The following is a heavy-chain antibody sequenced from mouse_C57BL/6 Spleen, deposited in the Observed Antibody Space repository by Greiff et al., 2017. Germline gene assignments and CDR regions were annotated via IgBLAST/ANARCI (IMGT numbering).Heavy chain of an antibody. Sequence: VQLQQSGAELVMPGASVKLSCKASGYTFTSYWMPWVKQRPGQGLEWIGDIDPSDSYTNYKQKFKGKYTLTVDKSSSTAYMQLGSLTSEDSAVYYCASYYGNAGDYWGQGTTLTVSS. CDR3: ASYYGNAGDY. V-gene: IGHV1-69*01. CDR2: IDPSDSYT. D-gene: IGHD2-1*01. CDR1: GYTFTSYW. J-gene: IGHJ2*01.